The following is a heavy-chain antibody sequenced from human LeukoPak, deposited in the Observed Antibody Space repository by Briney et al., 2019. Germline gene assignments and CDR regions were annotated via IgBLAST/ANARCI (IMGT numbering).Heavy chain of an antibody. Sequence: PGGSLRLSCAASGFTFSSYAMSWVRQAPGKGLEWVSAISGSGGSTYYADSVKGRFTISRDNSKNTLYLQMNSLRAEDTAVYYCARGARFGDPERNWFDPWGQGTLVTVSS. CDR3: ARGARFGDPERNWFDP. J-gene: IGHJ5*02. CDR1: GFTFSSYA. D-gene: IGHD3-10*01. CDR2: ISGSGGST. V-gene: IGHV3-23*01.